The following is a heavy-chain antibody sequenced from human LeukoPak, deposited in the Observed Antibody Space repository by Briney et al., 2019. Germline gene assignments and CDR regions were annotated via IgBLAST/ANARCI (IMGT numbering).Heavy chain of an antibody. CDR1: GFTFGAYA. J-gene: IGHJ4*02. CDR2: ISSSSGYT. Sequence: GGSLRLSCAASGFTFGAYAMSCVRQAPGKGLEWVSSISSSSGYTYYADSVKGRFTISRDNSKNTLYLQMNSLRAEDTAVYYCAKEGYSSNDYWGQGILVTVSS. V-gene: IGHV3-23*01. D-gene: IGHD6-13*01. CDR3: AKEGYSSNDY.